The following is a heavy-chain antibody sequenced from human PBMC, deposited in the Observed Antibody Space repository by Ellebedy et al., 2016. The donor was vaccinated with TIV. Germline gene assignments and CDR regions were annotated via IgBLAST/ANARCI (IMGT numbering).Heavy chain of an antibody. CDR3: AKVGSEPTYYDFWSGYLYDGDRSDAFDI. D-gene: IGHD3-3*01. V-gene: IGHV3-30*18. Sequence: PGGSLRLSCAASGFTFSSYGMHWVRQAPGKGLEWVAVISYDGSNKYYADSVKGRFTISRDNSKNTLYLQMNSLRAEDTAVYYCAKVGSEPTYYDFWSGYLYDGDRSDAFDIWGQGTMVTVSS. CDR2: ISYDGSNK. CDR1: GFTFSSYG. J-gene: IGHJ3*02.